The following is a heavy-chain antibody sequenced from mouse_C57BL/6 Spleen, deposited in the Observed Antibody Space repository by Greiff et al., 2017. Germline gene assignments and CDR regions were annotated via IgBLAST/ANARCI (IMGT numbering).Heavy chain of an antibody. Sequence: EVQLQQSGPGLVKPSQSLSLTCSVTGYSITSGYYWKWIRQFPGNKLEWMGYISYDGSNNYNPSLKNRISITRDPSKNQLFLKLNSVTTEDTATYYCAIDGGYDETYWGQGTLVTVSA. CDR3: AIDGGYDETY. CDR2: ISYDGSN. J-gene: IGHJ3*01. CDR1: GYSITSGYY. V-gene: IGHV3-6*01. D-gene: IGHD2-2*01.